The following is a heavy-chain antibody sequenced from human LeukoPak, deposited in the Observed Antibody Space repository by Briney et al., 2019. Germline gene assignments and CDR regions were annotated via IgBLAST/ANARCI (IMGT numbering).Heavy chain of an antibody. J-gene: IGHJ5*02. CDR3: ARGPGSGSYFAWFDT. CDR1: GGSFSGYY. D-gene: IGHD3-10*01. CDR2: INHSGST. V-gene: IGHV4-34*01. Sequence: PSETLSLTCAVYGGSFSGYYWSWIRQPPGKGLEWIGEINHSGSTNYNPSLESRVTISVDTSKNQFSLKLSSMTAADTAVYYCARGPGSGSYFAWFDTWGQGALVTVSS.